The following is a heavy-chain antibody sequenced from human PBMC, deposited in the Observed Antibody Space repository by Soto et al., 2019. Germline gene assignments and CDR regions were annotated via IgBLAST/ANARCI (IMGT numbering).Heavy chain of an antibody. CDR2: ISGSGGST. J-gene: IGHJ2*01. CDR1: GFTFSSYA. Sequence: EVQLLESGGGLVQPGGSLRLSCAASGFTFSSYAMSWVRQAPGKGLEWVSAISGSGGSTYYADSVKGRFTISRDNSKNTLYLQMNSLRAEDTAVYYCARDRSSSGWGDWYFDLWGRGTLVTVSS. V-gene: IGHV3-23*01. D-gene: IGHD6-19*01. CDR3: ARDRSSSGWGDWYFDL.